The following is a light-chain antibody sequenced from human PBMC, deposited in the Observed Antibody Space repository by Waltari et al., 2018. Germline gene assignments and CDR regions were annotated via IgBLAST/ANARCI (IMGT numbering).Light chain of an antibody. J-gene: IGLJ3*02. Sequence: QSALPQPRSVSGSPGPSVTISCPGPGRDVGDFHYVSWYQQHPVHAPKPVIYDVTKRPSGVPSRFSGSKSGNSASLTVSGLQSEDEADYFCCSYAGAWVFGGGTKLTVL. CDR1: GRDVGDFHY. CDR3: CSYAGAWV. CDR2: DVT. V-gene: IGLV2-11*01.